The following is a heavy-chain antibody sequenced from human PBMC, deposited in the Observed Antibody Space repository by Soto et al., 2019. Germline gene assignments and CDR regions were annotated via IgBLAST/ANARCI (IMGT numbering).Heavy chain of an antibody. Sequence: ASGKVSCKASGYTFTSYYIHWVRQAPGQGLEWMGIINPSGGSTRYAQKFQGRVTMTRDTSTSTVYMELSSMKSEDTAVYYCASLRLAPPYYYGMDVWGQGTTVTVSS. D-gene: IGHD1-1*01. J-gene: IGHJ6*02. CDR3: ASLRLAPPYYYGMDV. CDR2: INPSGGST. V-gene: IGHV1-46*01. CDR1: GYTFTSYY.